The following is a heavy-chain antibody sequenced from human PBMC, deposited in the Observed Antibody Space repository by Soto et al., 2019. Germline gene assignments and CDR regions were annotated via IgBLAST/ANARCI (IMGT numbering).Heavy chain of an antibody. CDR2: ISGSGGST. CDR3: AKDPYYDFWSGYYTNLDV. V-gene: IGHV3-23*01. J-gene: IGHJ6*02. D-gene: IGHD3-3*01. Sequence: PGGSLRLSCAASGFTFSSYAMSWVRQAPGKGLEWVSAISGSGGSTYYADSAKGRFTISRDNSKNTLYLQMNSLRAEDTAVYYCAKDPYYDFWSGYYTNLDVWGQGTTVTVSS. CDR1: GFTFSSYA.